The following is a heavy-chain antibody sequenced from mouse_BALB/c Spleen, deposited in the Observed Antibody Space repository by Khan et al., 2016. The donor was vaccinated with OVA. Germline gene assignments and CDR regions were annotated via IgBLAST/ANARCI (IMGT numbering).Heavy chain of an antibody. V-gene: IGHV5-6*01. D-gene: IGHD1-1*01. CDR1: GFTFSTYD. CDR3: ARLAYYYNSEGFAY. Sequence: EVELVESGGDLVKTGGSLKLSCAASGFTFSTYDMSWVRQTPDKRLEWVATISSGGHYTYYIDSVKGRFTISRDNAKNILYLQMTSLRSEDTAMYYCARLAYYYNSEGFAYWGQGTLVTVSA. CDR2: ISSGGHYT. J-gene: IGHJ3*01.